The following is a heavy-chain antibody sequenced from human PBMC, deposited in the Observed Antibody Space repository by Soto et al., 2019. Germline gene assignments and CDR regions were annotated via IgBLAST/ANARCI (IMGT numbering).Heavy chain of an antibody. J-gene: IGHJ4*02. V-gene: IGHV3-33*01. CDR2: IWYDGSNK. D-gene: IGHD2-2*01. CDR3: ARMTSSLSPGR. CDR1: GFTFSSYG. Sequence: PGGSLRLSCAASGFTFSSYGMHWVRQAPGKGLEWVAVIWYDGSNKYYAGSLKGRFTISRDNSKKSLYLQMNSLRAEDTAVYYCARMTSSLSPGRWGQGTLVTVSS.